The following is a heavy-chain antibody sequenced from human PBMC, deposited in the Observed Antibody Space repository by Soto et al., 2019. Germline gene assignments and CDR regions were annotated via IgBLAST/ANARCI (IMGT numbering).Heavy chain of an antibody. Sequence: LSLTCTVSGGSISSYYWSWIRRPPGKGLEWIGYIYYSGSTNYNPSLKSRVTISVDTSKNQFSLKLSSVTAADTAVYYCARGRYSGYSGRGYYYYYGMDVWGQGTTVTVSS. CDR2: IYYSGST. J-gene: IGHJ6*02. CDR3: ARGRYSGYSGRGYYYYYGMDV. CDR1: GGSISSYY. V-gene: IGHV4-59*01. D-gene: IGHD5-12*01.